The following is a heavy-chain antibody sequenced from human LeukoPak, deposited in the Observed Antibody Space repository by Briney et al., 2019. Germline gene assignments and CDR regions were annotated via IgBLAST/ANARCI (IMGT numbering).Heavy chain of an antibody. V-gene: IGHV4-4*07. Sequence: SETLSLTCIVSGGSISSYYWNWIRQSAGKGLEWIGRIYIGGSTSYNPSLKSRVTMSVDTSKIQFSLNLTSVTAADTAMYYCARNPSSGWDLYWYFDLWGRGTLVTVSS. CDR2: IYIGGST. D-gene: IGHD6-19*01. CDR1: GGSISSYY. CDR3: ARNPSSGWDLYWYFDL. J-gene: IGHJ2*01.